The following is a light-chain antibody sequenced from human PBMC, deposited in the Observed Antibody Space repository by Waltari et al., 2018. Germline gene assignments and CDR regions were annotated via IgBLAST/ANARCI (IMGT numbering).Light chain of an antibody. CDR1: QSVGRT. J-gene: IGKJ1*01. V-gene: IGKV3-20*01. CDR2: DAS. CDR3: QKYGTRPAT. Sequence: EIVLTQSPASLSLSPGDRATLSCRASQSVGRTLAWYQQRPGQAPRRLIYDASSRATGIPDRFRGSGSGTDFSLTISRLEPEDFAVYYCQKYGTRPATFGQGTKVEVK.